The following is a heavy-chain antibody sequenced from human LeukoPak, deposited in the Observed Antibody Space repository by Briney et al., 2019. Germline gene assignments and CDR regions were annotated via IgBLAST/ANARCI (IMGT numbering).Heavy chain of an antibody. D-gene: IGHD5-18*01. V-gene: IGHV4-61*02. J-gene: IGHJ4*02. CDR2: IDTSGST. Sequence: SETLSLTCTISGGSISSGRYYWSWIRQPAGKGLEWIGRIDTSGSTNYNPSLKSRVTISVDTSKNLFSLKLSSLTAADTAVYYCAREGGYSYGGAPLHFDHWGQGILVTVSS. CDR3: AREGGYSYGGAPLHFDH. CDR1: GGSISSGRYY.